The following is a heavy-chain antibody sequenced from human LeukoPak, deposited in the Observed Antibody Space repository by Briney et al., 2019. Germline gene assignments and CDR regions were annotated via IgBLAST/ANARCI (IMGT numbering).Heavy chain of an antibody. D-gene: IGHD6-6*01. CDR3: ARVRPLEYSSSSPYYFDY. Sequence: GGSLRLSCAASGFTFSTYWMTWVRQAPGKGLEWVANIKRDGSEKNHVDSVKGRFTISRDNSKNTLYLQMNSPRAEDTAVYYCARVRPLEYSSSSPYYFDYWGQGTLVTVSS. V-gene: IGHV3-7*03. J-gene: IGHJ4*02. CDR2: IKRDGSEK. CDR1: GFTFSTYW.